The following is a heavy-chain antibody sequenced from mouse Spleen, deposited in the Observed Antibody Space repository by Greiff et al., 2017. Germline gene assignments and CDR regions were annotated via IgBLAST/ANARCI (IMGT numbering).Heavy chain of an antibody. J-gene: IGHJ2*01. V-gene: IGHV5-9-3*01. CDR2: ISSGGSYT. CDR1: GFTFSSYA. Sequence: EVQLVESGGGLVKPGGSLKLSCAASGFTFSSYAMSWVRQTPEKRLEWVATISSGGSYTYYPDSVKGRFTISRDNAKNTLYLQMSSLRSEDTAMYYCARRYDGYPYYFDYWGQGTTLTVSS. D-gene: IGHD2-3*01. CDR3: ARRYDGYPYYFDY.